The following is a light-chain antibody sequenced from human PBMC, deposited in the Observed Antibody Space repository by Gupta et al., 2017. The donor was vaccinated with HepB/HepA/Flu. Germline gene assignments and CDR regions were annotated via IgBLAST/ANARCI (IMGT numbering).Light chain of an antibody. CDR1: QSISSW. J-gene: IGKJ1*01. CDR3: QQLGT. V-gene: IGKV1-5*03. CDR2: KAS. Sequence: DIQMTQSPSTLSASVGDRVTITCRASQSISSWLAWYQQKPGKAPKLLIYKASSLESGVKSRFSGSGSGTEFTRTISSLQTDDFVTYYCQQLGTFGQGTKVEIK.